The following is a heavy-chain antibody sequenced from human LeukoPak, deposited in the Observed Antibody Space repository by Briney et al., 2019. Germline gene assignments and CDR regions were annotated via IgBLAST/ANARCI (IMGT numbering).Heavy chain of an antibody. Sequence: GGSLRLSCAASGFTFSSYSMKWVRQAPGKGLEWVSSISSSSSYIYYADSVKGRFTISRDNAKNSLYLQMNSLRAEDTAVYYCARDSRGYSYGHGVPNWFDPWGQGTLVTVSS. CDR3: ARDSRGYSYGHGVPNWFDP. CDR2: ISSSSSYI. V-gene: IGHV3-21*01. CDR1: GFTFSSYS. J-gene: IGHJ5*02. D-gene: IGHD5-18*01.